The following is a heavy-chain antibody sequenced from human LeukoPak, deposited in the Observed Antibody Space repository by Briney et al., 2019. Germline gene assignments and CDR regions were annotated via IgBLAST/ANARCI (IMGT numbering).Heavy chain of an antibody. Sequence: GGSLRLSCAASGFTFSSYAMHWVRQAPGKGLEWVSYISSSSSTIYYADSVKGRFTISRDNAKNSLYLQMNSLRAEDTAVYYCARDRIEQQRTLGRSSNYYYYYYMDVWGKGTTVTVSS. CDR1: GFTFSSYA. J-gene: IGHJ6*03. CDR3: ARDRIEQQRTLGRSSNYYYYYYMDV. CDR2: ISSSSSTI. V-gene: IGHV3-48*01. D-gene: IGHD6-13*01.